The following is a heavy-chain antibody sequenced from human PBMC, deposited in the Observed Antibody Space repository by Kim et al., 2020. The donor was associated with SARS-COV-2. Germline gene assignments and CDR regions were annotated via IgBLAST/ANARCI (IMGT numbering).Heavy chain of an antibody. D-gene: IGHD2-21*01. Sequence: SETLSLTCGVSGGSISSGTWWTWVRQPPGKGLVWIGEIIHSGGTTYNPSPHSRVIISVEKATKQFFLNLHSVTAAAAAADYCSGLDSAYCGCCWFRPWG. V-gene: IGHV4-4*02. CDR2: IIHSGGT. CDR3: SGLDSAYCGCCWFRP. CDR1: GGSISSGTW. J-gene: IGHJ1*01.